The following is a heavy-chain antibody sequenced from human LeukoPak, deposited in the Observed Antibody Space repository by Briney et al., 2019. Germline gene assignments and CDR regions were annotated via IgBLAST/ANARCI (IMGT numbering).Heavy chain of an antibody. CDR3: EGLISLAAAGVDFDY. CDR1: GFTVSSNY. D-gene: IGHD6-13*01. Sequence: GGSLRLSCAASGFTVSSNYMSWVRQAPGKGLEWVSVIYSGGSTYYADSVKGRFTISRDDSKKTLYLHMSSLGAEGTAVYYCEGLISLAAAGVDFDYWGQGTLVTVSS. J-gene: IGHJ4*02. V-gene: IGHV3-66*01. CDR2: IYSGGST.